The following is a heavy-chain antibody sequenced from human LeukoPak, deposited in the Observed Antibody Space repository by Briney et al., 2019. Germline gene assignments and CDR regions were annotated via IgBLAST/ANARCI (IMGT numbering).Heavy chain of an antibody. CDR3: ASTPTAYRAFDI. Sequence: PGWSLRLSCAASGSTFSDSYSSWIRQAPGELVEWVSYISSSGSTIYYADSVKGRFTISRDNATNSLYLQMNSLRAEDTAVYYCASTPTAYRAFDIWGQGTMVTVSS. V-gene: IGHV3-11*01. J-gene: IGHJ3*02. CDR1: GSTFSDSY. D-gene: IGHD2-21*01. CDR2: ISSSGSTI.